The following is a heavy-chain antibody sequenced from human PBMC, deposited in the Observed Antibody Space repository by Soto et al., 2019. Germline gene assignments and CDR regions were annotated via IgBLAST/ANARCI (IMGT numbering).Heavy chain of an antibody. Sequence: PSETLSLTCAVYGGSFSGYYWSWIRQPSGKGLEWIGEINHSGSTNYNPSLKSRVTISVDTSKNQFSLKLSSVTAADTAVYYCATSPRYSSGWYDYWGQGTLVTVSS. J-gene: IGHJ4*02. CDR3: ATSPRYSSGWYDY. D-gene: IGHD6-13*01. CDR2: INHSGST. CDR1: GGSFSGYY. V-gene: IGHV4-34*01.